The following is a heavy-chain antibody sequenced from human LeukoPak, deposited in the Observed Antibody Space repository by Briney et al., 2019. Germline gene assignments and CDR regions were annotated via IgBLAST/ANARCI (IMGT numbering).Heavy chain of an antibody. CDR3: ARLLYDSSGYYLFDY. D-gene: IGHD3-22*01. CDR1: GDSISDYY. V-gene: IGHV4-59*08. CDR2: IYHSGST. Sequence: PSETLSLTCAVSGDSISDYYWSWFRQPPGEKLEWIGNIYHSGSTNYNPSLKSRVSTSLGASKNQFSLKLSSVTAADTAVYYCARLLYDSSGYYLFDYWGQGTLVTVSS. J-gene: IGHJ4*02.